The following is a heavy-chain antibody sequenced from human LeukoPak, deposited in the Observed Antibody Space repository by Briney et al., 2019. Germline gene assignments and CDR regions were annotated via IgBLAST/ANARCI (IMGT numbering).Heavy chain of an antibody. Sequence: ASVKVSCKASGYTFTGYYMHWVRQAPGQGLEWMGWINPNSGGTNYAQKFQGRVTMTRDTSISTAYMELSRLRSDDTAVYYCARVRSGGNCYSCWFDPWGQGTLVTVSS. CDR3: ARVRSGGNCYSCWFDP. D-gene: IGHD2-15*01. CDR2: INPNSGGT. CDR1: GYTFTGYY. J-gene: IGHJ5*02. V-gene: IGHV1-2*02.